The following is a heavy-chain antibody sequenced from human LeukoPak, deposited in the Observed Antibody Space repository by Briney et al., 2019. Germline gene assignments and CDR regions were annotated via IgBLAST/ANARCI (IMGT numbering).Heavy chain of an antibody. V-gene: IGHV3-23*01. CDR1: GFTFSSYG. J-gene: IGHJ4*02. D-gene: IGHD3-10*01. CDR2: ISTSGGST. CDR3: ARARYGSGKYLNYFDY. Sequence: PGGSLRLSCAASGFTFSSYGMSWVRQAPGKGLEWVSSISTSGGSTNYADSVKGRFTMSRDNSKNTLYVQMNSLRAEDTAVYYCARARYGSGKYLNYFDYWGQGTLVTVSS.